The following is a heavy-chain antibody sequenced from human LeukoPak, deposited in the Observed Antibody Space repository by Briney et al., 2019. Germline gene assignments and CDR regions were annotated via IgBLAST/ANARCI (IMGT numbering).Heavy chain of an antibody. Sequence: GESLKISFKGSGYYFTSYWVAWVRQMPGKGLEWMGNSYPGDSDTRYSPSFQGQVTIADDKSVSTAYLQWSSLKASDTAMYYCARGGDYSSNWFDPWGQGTLVTVSS. CDR2: SYPGDSDT. J-gene: IGHJ5*02. D-gene: IGHD4-17*01. CDR3: ARGGDYSSNWFDP. V-gene: IGHV5-51*01. CDR1: GYYFTSYW.